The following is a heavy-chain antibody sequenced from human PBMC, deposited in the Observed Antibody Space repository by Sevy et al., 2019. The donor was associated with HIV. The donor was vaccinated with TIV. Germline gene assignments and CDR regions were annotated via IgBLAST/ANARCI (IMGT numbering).Heavy chain of an antibody. CDR1: GFTFSTYS. CDR3: VRDYYHSSGYFDFAFDI. J-gene: IGHJ3*02. V-gene: IGHV3-21*01. Sequence: GGCLRLSCAASGFTFSTYSMNWVRQAPGKGLEWISSISSSSSYIYYADSVKGRFTISRDNAKNSLYLQMNSLRAEDTAMYYDVRDYYHSSGYFDFAFDIWGQGTMVTVSS. D-gene: IGHD3-22*01. CDR2: ISSSSSYI.